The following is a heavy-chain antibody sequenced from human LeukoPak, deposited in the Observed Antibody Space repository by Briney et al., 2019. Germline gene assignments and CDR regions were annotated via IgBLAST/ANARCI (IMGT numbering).Heavy chain of an antibody. J-gene: IGHJ5*02. CDR3: TRNNVFDP. CDR2: ISSSGSTI. V-gene: IGHV3-48*03. Sequence: GGSLRLSCAASGFTFSSYEMNWVRQPPGERLEWVSYISSSGSTIYYADSVKGRFTISRDNAKNSLYLQMNSLRAEDTAVYYCTRNNVFDPWGQGTLVTVSS. CDR1: GFTFSSYE.